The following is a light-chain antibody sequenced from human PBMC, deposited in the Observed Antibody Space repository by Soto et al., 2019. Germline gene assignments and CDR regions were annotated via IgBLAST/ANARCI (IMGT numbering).Light chain of an antibody. CDR2: GAS. CDR1: QSIGSN. CDR3: QQYNNWPIT. J-gene: IGKJ5*01. Sequence: EIVLTQSPATLSLSPGEIATLSFSASQSIGSNLAWYQQKPGQSPRLLIYGASTRATGLPARFSGSGSGTEFTLTISSLQSEDFALYYCQQYNNWPITFGQGTRLEIK. V-gene: IGKV3-15*01.